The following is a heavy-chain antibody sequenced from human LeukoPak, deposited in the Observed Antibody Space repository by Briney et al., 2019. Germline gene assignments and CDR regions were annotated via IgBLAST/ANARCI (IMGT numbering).Heavy chain of an antibody. CDR3: AKDVYYYDSSGDFDY. D-gene: IGHD3-22*01. CDR2: ISGSGGST. CDR1: GFTFSSYA. V-gene: IGHV3-23*01. Sequence: GGSLRLSCAASGFTFSSYAMSWVRQAPGKGLEWVSAISGSGGSTYYADSVKGRFTISRDSSKNTLYLQMNSLRAEDTAVYYCAKDVYYYDSSGDFDYWGQGTLVTVSS. J-gene: IGHJ4*02.